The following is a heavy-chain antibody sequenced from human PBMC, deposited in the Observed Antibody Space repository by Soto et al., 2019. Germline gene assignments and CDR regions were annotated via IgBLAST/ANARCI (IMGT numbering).Heavy chain of an antibody. CDR1: GFTFSSYA. CDR2: MSGSGDNT. D-gene: IGHD1-7*01. V-gene: IGHV3-23*01. Sequence: EVQLLESGGDLVQPGGSLRLSCAASGFTFSSYAMSWVRQAPGKGPEWVSSMSGSGDNTYYADSVKGGFIIYRDISKNTLYLQMSSLRVDDTAVYSCAKGRSFNYSNYFDPWGQGTLVTITS. CDR3: AKGRSFNYSNYFDP. J-gene: IGHJ5*02.